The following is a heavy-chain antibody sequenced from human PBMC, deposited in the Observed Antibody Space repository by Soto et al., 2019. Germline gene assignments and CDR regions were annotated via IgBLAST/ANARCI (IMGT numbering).Heavy chain of an antibody. Sequence: GASVKVSCKASGGTFSSYAISWVRQAPGQGLEWMGGIIPIFGTANYAQKFQGRVTITADKSTSTAYMELSSLRSEDTAVYYCARAWVVRVYGDFIDAFDIWGQGTMVTVSS. V-gene: IGHV1-69*06. CDR3: ARAWVVRVYGDFIDAFDI. D-gene: IGHD4-17*01. CDR2: IIPIFGTA. CDR1: GGTFSSYA. J-gene: IGHJ3*02.